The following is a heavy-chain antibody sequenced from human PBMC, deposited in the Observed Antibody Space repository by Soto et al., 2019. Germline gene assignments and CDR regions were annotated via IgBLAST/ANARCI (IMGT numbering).Heavy chain of an antibody. CDR1: KFTFSNYC. Sequence: EAQLVESGGDLVQPGGSLRLSCAASKFTFSNYCMHWVRQAPGKGLMWVSRINSDGTRTAYADSVKGRFTISRDNTKDTRFRYMDGLRAEDTAVYYCTRVATGSYDWFDPGGQGTLVTVSS. CDR3: TRVATGSYDWFDP. CDR2: INSDGTRT. V-gene: IGHV3-74*01. D-gene: IGHD1-26*01. J-gene: IGHJ5*02.